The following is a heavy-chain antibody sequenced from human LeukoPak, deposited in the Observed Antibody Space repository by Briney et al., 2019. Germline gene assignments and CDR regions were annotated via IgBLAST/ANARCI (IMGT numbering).Heavy chain of an antibody. J-gene: IGHJ4*02. D-gene: IGHD3-16*02. V-gene: IGHV1-69*05. Sequence: SVKVSCKASGGTFSSYAISWVRQAPGQGLEWMGGIIPIFGTANYAQKFQGRVTITTDESTSTAYMELSSLRSEDTAVYYCAREGRLGELSLQFDYWGQGTLVTVSS. CDR2: IIPIFGTA. CDR3: AREGRLGELSLQFDY. CDR1: GGTFSSYA.